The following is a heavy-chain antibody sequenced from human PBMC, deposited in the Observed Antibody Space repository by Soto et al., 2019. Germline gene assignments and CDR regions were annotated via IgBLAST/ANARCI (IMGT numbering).Heavy chain of an antibody. CDR1: GYTFTGYY. CDR3: ARRGYSYGYGFFYGMDV. CDR2: INPNSGGT. V-gene: IGHV1-2*04. J-gene: IGHJ6*02. D-gene: IGHD5-18*01. Sequence: ASVKVSCKASGYTFTGYYMHWVRQAPGQGLEWMGWINPNSGGTNYAQKFQGWVTMTRDTSISTAYMELSRLRSDDTAVYYCARRGYSYGYGFFYGMDVWGQETTVIVSS.